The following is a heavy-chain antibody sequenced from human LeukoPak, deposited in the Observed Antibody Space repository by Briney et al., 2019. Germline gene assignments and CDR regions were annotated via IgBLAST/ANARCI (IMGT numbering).Heavy chain of an antibody. CDR3: ALGGCSSTSCRGGVAFDI. V-gene: IGHV1-2*02. Sequence: ASVKVSCKASGYTFTSYYMHWVRQAPGQGLEWMGWINPNSGGTNYAQKFQGRVTMTRDTSISTAYMELSRLRSDDTAVYYCALGGCSSTSCRGGVAFDIWGQGTMVTVSS. CDR1: GYTFTSYY. D-gene: IGHD2-2*01. CDR2: INPNSGGT. J-gene: IGHJ3*02.